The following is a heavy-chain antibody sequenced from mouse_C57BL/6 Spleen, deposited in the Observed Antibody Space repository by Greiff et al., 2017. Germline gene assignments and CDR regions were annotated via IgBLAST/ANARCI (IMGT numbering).Heavy chain of an antibody. J-gene: IGHJ4*01. CDR3: ARYRESSYAMDY. V-gene: IGHV7-3*01. CDR1: GFTFTDYY. Sequence: EVHLVESGGGLVQPGGSLSLSCAASGFTFTDYYMSWVRQPPGKALEWLGFIRNKANGYTTEYSASVKGRFTISRDNSQSILYLQMNALRAEDSATYYCARYRESSYAMDYWGQGTSVTVSS. CDR2: IRNKANGYTT.